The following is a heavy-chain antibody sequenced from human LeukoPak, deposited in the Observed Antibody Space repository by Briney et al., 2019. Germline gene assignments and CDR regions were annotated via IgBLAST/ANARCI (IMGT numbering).Heavy chain of an antibody. D-gene: IGHD4-17*01. CDR2: ISYDGSNK. CDR1: GFTFSSYA. Sequence: PGRSLRLSCAASGFTFSSYAMHWVRQAPGKGLEWGAVISYDGSNKYYADSVKGRFTISRDNSKNTLYLQMNSLRAEDTAVYYCARDIGGDDYWGQGTLVTVSS. J-gene: IGHJ4*02. V-gene: IGHV3-30*04. CDR3: ARDIGGDDY.